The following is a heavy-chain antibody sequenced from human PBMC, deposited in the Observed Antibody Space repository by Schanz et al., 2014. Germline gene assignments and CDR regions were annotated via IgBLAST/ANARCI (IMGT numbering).Heavy chain of an antibody. CDR1: GGSIRSYS. V-gene: IGHV4-59*06. D-gene: IGHD4-17*01. CDR3: ARDRGHGDLPGDI. CDR2: IYYSGNT. Sequence: VQLQQWGAGLLKPSETLSLTCTVSGGSIRSYSWNWIRQSPGKGLEWIGYIYYSGNTYYNPSLKSRVTISVDTSKNQFSLNLSSATAADTAVYYCARDRGHGDLPGDIWGQGTMVTVSS. J-gene: IGHJ3*02.